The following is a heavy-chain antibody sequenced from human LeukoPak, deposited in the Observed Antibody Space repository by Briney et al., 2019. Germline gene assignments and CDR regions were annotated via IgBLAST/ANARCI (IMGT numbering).Heavy chain of an antibody. D-gene: IGHD6-6*01. J-gene: IGHJ4*02. CDR3: ARRLPSPSSSFTFDY. CDR2: IYYSGST. Sequence: SQTLSLTCTVSGGSISSGGYYCSWIRQHPGKGLEWIGYIYYSGSTYYNPSLKSRVTISVDTSKNQFSLKLSSVTPADTAVYYCARRLPSPSSSFTFDYWGQGTLVTVSS. CDR1: GGSISSGGYY. V-gene: IGHV4-31*03.